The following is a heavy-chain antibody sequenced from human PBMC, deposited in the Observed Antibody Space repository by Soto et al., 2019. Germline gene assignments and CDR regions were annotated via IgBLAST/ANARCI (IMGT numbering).Heavy chain of an antibody. CDR3: DRNGDYDADN. J-gene: IGHJ4*02. Sequence: SETLSLTCTVSVGSISSYYWTWICQPPGKGLEWIGSIYYSGSTYYNPSLKSRVTISVDTSKNQFSLKLSSVTAADTAVYYRDRNGDYDADNWGQGTLVTVSS. D-gene: IGHD4-17*01. V-gene: IGHV4-59*05. CDR2: IYYSGST. CDR1: VGSISSYY.